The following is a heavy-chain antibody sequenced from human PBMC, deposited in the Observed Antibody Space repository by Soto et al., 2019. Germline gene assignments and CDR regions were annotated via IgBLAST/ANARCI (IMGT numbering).Heavy chain of an antibody. CDR1: GGPISVYY. J-gene: IGHJ4*02. D-gene: IGHD3-9*01. V-gene: IGHV4-59*01. Sequence: LSLTCTISGGPISVYYWSWIRQSPRQGLEWIGYVYDNGRPYYSPSLKSRVTISADTSKNQISLKLTSATAADTAVYYCARGVGSSPPRYWGRGTLVTVSS. CDR3: ARGVGSSPPRY. CDR2: VYDNGRP.